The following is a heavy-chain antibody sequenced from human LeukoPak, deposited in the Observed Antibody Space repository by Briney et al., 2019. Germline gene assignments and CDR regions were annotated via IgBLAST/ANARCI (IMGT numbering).Heavy chain of an antibody. CDR1: GFTFSNAW. J-gene: IGHJ4*02. CDR2: IKSKTDGGTT. V-gene: IGHV3-15*01. D-gene: IGHD2-8*01. Sequence: GGSLRLSCGASGFTFSNAWMTWVRQAPGKGLEWVGRIKSKTDGGTTDYAAPVKGRFIISRDDSKDTLFLQMNSLKTEDTAVYYCTTYPMVYAMYYWGQGTLVTVSS. CDR3: TTYPMVYAMYY.